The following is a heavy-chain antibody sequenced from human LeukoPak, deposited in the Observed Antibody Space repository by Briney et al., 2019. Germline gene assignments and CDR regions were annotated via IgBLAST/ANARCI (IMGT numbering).Heavy chain of an antibody. Sequence: GGSLRLSCAVSGFTFSNSWMTWVRQAPGKGLQWVANINHDGSEEYHGDSVKGRFTISRDNAKNSLYLQMNSLRAEDTAVYYCARDSPPDYWGQGTLVTVSS. V-gene: IGHV3-7*01. CDR1: GFTFSNSW. CDR2: INHDGSEE. CDR3: ARDSPPDY. J-gene: IGHJ4*02.